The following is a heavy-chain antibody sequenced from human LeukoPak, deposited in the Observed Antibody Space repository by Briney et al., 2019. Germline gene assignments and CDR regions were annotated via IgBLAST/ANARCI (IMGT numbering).Heavy chain of an antibody. Sequence: SETLSLTCTVSGGSISSYYWSWIRQPAGKGLEWIGRIYTSGSTNYNPSLKSRVTMSVDTSKNQFSLKLSSVTAADTAVYYCARAPVVPAAAYYYYMDVWGKGTTVTVSS. CDR1: GGSISSYY. J-gene: IGHJ6*03. CDR3: ARAPVVPAAAYYYYMDV. CDR2: IYTSGST. V-gene: IGHV4-4*07. D-gene: IGHD2-2*01.